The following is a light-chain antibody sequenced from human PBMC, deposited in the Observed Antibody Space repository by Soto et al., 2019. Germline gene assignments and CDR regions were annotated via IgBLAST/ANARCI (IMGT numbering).Light chain of an antibody. CDR3: LQDYNYPPYT. CDR1: QGIRND. Sequence: AIQMTQSPSSLSASVGDRVTITCRASQGIRNDLGWYQQKPGKAPKLLIYAASSLQSGVPSRFSGSGSGTDFTLTISSLQPEDFATDYCLQDYNYPPYTFGQGTKLEIK. J-gene: IGKJ2*01. CDR2: AAS. V-gene: IGKV1-6*01.